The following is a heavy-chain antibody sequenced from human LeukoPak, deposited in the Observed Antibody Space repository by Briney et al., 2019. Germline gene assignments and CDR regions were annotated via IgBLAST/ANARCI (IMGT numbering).Heavy chain of an antibody. Sequence: GGSLRLSCAASGFTFSSYGMHWVRQAPGKGLEWVAVIWYDGSNKYYADSVKGRFTISRDNSKNTLYLQMNSLRAEDTAVYYCAKASLEWLLSSSFDHWGQGTLVTVSS. CDR2: IWYDGSNK. CDR3: AKASLEWLLSSSFDH. D-gene: IGHD3-3*01. V-gene: IGHV3-33*06. CDR1: GFTFSSYG. J-gene: IGHJ4*02.